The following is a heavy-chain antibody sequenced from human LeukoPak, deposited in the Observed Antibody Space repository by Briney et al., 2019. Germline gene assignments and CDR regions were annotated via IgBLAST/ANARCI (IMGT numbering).Heavy chain of an antibody. J-gene: IGHJ4*02. D-gene: IGHD5-18*01. V-gene: IGHV5-51*01. CDR1: GYSFTNNW. CDR3: ARYLRWLNSPDPPEDY. CDR2: ISPGGSAT. Sequence: GESLKISCKGSGYSFTNNWVAWVRQLPGKGLEWMGIISPGGSATTYSPSLQGHVTISVDNSISTAYLQWSSLKASDTAIYYCARYLRWLNSPDPPEDYWGQGTLVTVSS.